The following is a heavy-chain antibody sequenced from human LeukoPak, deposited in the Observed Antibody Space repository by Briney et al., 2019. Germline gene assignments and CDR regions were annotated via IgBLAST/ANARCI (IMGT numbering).Heavy chain of an antibody. CDR1: GFTFSSYY. Sequence: GGTLRLPCAASGFTFSSYYMSWVRQPPGKGLEWVADIKQDGSEKYYADSVKRRFTISGNNAKHSLHLQMNSVRAEDTAVYYCARESPKTVYYYDSSGSYTGAFDIWGQGTLVTVSS. J-gene: IGHJ3*02. CDR2: IKQDGSEK. CDR3: ARESPKTVYYYDSSGSYTGAFDI. V-gene: IGHV3-7*01. D-gene: IGHD3-22*01.